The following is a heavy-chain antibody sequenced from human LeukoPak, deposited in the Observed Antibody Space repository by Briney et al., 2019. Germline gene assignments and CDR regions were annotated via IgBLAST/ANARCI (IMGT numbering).Heavy chain of an antibody. CDR3: AKGQYHFDSSGYYC. CDR2: ISGDGVSI. Sequence: GGSLRLSCGASGFTFSSYAMSWVRQVPGRGLEWVSVISGDGVSILHADSVKGRFTISRDNSKNTLYLQMNSLRDEDTAVYFCAKGQYHFDSSGYYCWGQGTLVTVSS. CDR1: GFTFSSYA. D-gene: IGHD3-22*01. J-gene: IGHJ4*02. V-gene: IGHV3-23*01.